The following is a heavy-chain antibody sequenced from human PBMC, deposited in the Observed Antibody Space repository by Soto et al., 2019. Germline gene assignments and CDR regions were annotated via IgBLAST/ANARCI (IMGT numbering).Heavy chain of an antibody. CDR2: INHSGST. CDR1: GGSFSGYY. D-gene: IGHD6-19*01. Sequence: QVQLQQWGAGLLKPSETLSLTCAIYGGSFSGYYWSWIRQPPGKGLEWIGEINHSGSTNYNPSLKSRVATSVDTSTTQVSLRLRSMTAADMAVYYCAAAVARGGFDPWGQGTLVTVSS. V-gene: IGHV4-34*02. CDR3: AAAVARGGFDP. J-gene: IGHJ5*02.